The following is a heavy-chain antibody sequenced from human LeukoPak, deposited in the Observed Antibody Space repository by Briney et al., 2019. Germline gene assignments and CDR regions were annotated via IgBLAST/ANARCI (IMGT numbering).Heavy chain of an antibody. V-gene: IGHV4-4*07. D-gene: IGHD3-3*01. CDR3: ARDHDFWSGYPRAGYYYYMDV. CDR2: IYTSGST. Sequence: SETLSLTCTVSGGSISSYYWSWIRQPAGKGLGWIGRIYTSGSTNYNPSLKSRVTISVDKSKNQFSLKLSSVTAADTAVYYCARDHDFWSGYPRAGYYYYMDVWGKGTTVTVSS. CDR1: GGSISSYY. J-gene: IGHJ6*03.